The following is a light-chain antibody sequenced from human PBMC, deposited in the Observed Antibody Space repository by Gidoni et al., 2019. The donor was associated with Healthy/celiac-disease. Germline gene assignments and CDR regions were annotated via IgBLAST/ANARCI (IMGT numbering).Light chain of an antibody. CDR2: GAS. CDR1: QSVSSSY. CDR3: QQYGSSPPYT. V-gene: IGKV3-20*01. J-gene: IGKJ2*01. Sequence: EIVLTQSPGTLSLSPGERATLSGRASQSVSSSYLAWYQQKPGQAPMLCIYGASSRATGIPDRFSGSGSGSGFALTISRLGPEDFAVYYCQQYGSSPPYTFXQXTRLXIK.